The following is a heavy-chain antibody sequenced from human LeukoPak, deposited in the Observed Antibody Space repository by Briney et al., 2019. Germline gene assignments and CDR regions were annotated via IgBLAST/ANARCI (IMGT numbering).Heavy chain of an antibody. J-gene: IGHJ4*02. CDR2: IIPILGIA. CDR3: ARDLDRGYFDY. CDR1: GGTFCSYT. V-gene: IGHV1-69*04. D-gene: IGHD1-1*01. Sequence: SVKVSCKASGGTFCSYTISWVRQAPGQGLEWMGRIIPILGIANYAQKFQGRVTITADKSTSTAYMELSSLRSEDMAVYYCARDLDRGYFDYWGQGTLVTVSS.